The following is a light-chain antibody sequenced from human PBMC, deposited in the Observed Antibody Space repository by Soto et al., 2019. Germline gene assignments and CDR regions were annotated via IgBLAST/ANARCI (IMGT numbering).Light chain of an antibody. V-gene: IGLV2-14*03. J-gene: IGLJ1*01. CDR3: VSFTTKSSYV. CDR1: NSDVGAYIY. Sequence: QSALTQPASVSGSPGQSITISCTGTNSDVGAYIYVSWYQQHPGKAPKLVVYDINNRPSGVSNRFSGSKSANTASLTISGLQADDEADYYCVSFTTKSSYVFGTGTKVTVL. CDR2: DIN.